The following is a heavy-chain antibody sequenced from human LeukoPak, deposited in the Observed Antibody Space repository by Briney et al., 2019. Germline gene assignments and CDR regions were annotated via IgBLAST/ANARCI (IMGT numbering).Heavy chain of an antibody. J-gene: IGHJ4*02. V-gene: IGHV1-2*02. CDR3: AREAYYDSPTHTNDC. D-gene: IGHD3-22*01. CDR2: INPKSGGT. Sequence: GASVKVSCKASGYTFTSYGISWVRQAPGQGLEWMGWINPKSGGTKSAQKFQGRVTMTRDTSINTAYMELNRLRSDDSAVYYCAREAYYDSPTHTNDCWGQGTLVTVSS. CDR1: GYTFTSYG.